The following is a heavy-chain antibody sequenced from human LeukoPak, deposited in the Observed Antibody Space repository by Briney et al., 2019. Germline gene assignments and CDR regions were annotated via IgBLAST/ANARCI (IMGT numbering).Heavy chain of an antibody. CDR1: GYTFTGYY. Sequence: ASVKVSFKASGYTFTGYYMHWVRQAPGQGLEWMGWINPNSGGTNYAQKFQGRVTMTRDTSISTAYMELSRLRSDATAVYYCARSKYDILTGYYNYWGQGTLVTVSS. CDR2: INPNSGGT. CDR3: ARSKYDILTGYYNY. D-gene: IGHD3-9*01. J-gene: IGHJ4*02. V-gene: IGHV1-2*02.